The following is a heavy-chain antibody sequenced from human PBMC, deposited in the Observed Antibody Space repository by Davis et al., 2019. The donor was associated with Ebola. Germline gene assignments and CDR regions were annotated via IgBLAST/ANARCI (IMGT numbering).Heavy chain of an antibody. J-gene: IGHJ3*02. V-gene: IGHV3-48*02. D-gene: IGHD3-16*02. CDR1: GFTFSSYS. CDR2: ISSSSSTI. CDR3: AREYGAMITFGGVIVIPDAFDI. Sequence: PGGSLRLSCAASGFTFSSYSMNWVRQAPGKGLEWVSYISSSSSTIYYADSVKGRFTISRDNAKNSLYLQMNSLRDEDTAVYYCAREYGAMITFGGVIVIPDAFDIWGQGTMVTVSS.